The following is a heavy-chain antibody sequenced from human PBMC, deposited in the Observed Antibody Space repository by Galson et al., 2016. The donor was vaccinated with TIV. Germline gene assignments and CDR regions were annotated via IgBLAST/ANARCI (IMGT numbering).Heavy chain of an antibody. CDR1: GFSIIEYY. D-gene: IGHD3-16*02. Sequence: SLRLSCAASGFSIIEYYMTWIRRAPGKGLEFLSYISYSGSSTKYADSVKGRFTISRDNAKNSLYLQMNSLRGEDTAVYYCARRVIDSYGMDLWGQGTTVTVSS. J-gene: IGHJ6*02. CDR2: ISYSGSST. CDR3: ARRVIDSYGMDL. V-gene: IGHV3-11*06.